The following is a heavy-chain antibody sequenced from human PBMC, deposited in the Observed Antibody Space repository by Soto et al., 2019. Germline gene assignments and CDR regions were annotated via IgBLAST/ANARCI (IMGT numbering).Heavy chain of an antibody. V-gene: IGHV3-23*01. J-gene: IGHJ4*02. CDR1: GFTFSSYA. D-gene: IGHD3-9*01. CDR2: ISGSGGST. CDR3: AKEGLITYYDILTGYFRGSLVDY. Sequence: GGSLRLSCAASGFTFSSYAMSWVRQAPGKGLEWVSAISGSGGSTYYADSVKGRFTISRDNSKNTLYLQMNSLRAEDTAVYYCAKEGLITYYDILTGYFRGSLVDYWGQGTLVTVSS.